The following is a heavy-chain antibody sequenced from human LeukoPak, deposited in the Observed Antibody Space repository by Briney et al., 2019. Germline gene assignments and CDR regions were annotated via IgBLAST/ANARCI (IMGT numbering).Heavy chain of an antibody. CDR1: GFTFSSYA. J-gene: IGHJ4*02. CDR2: ISYDGSNK. CDR3: AREDYDILTGTDMDY. V-gene: IGHV3-30-3*01. Sequence: GRSLRLSCAASGFTFSSYAMHWVRQAPGKGLEGVAVISYDGSNKYYADSVKGRFTISRDNSKNTLYLQMNSLRAEDTAVYYCAREDYDILTGTDMDYWGQGTLVTVSS. D-gene: IGHD3-9*01.